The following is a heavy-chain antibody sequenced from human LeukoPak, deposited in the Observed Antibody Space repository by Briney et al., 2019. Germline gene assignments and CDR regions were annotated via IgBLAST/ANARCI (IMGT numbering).Heavy chain of an antibody. CDR1: GFTFSSYS. CDR2: ISSSRSYI. Sequence: GGSLRLSRAASGFTFSSYSMNWVRQAPGKGLEWVSSISSSRSYIYYADSVKGRFTISRDNAKNSLYLQMNSLRAEDTAVYYCARAKPAAGSFDYWGQGTLVTVSS. V-gene: IGHV3-21*01. J-gene: IGHJ4*02. D-gene: IGHD2-2*01. CDR3: ARAKPAAGSFDY.